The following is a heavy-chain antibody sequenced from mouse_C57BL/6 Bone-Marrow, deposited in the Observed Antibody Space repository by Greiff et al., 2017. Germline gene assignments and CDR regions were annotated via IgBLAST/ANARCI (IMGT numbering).Heavy chain of an antibody. CDR1: GYTFTSYG. D-gene: IGHD2-1*01. V-gene: IGHV1-81*01. J-gene: IGHJ2*01. CDR3: ARVYYGNFFCDY. CDR2: IYPRSGNT. Sequence: VQLQQSGAELARPGASVKLSCKASGYTFTSYGISWVKQRTGQGLEWIGEIYPRSGNTYYNEKFKGKATRTAAKYSSTAYMGLRSLKSEDSAVYFCARVYYGNFFCDYWGQGTTLTVSS.